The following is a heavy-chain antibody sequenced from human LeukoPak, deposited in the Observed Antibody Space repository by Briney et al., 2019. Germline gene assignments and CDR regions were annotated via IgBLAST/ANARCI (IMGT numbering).Heavy chain of an antibody. CDR1: GFTFSSYA. J-gene: IGHJ4*02. V-gene: IGHV3-23*01. CDR2: IGNTET. D-gene: IGHD5-18*01. CDR3: AKDWIQFNRVFDCFDS. Sequence: GGSLRLSCAASGFTFSSYAMSWVRQAPGKGLEWVATIGNTETFYADSVTGRFTISRDNSKNTVNLQMNRLRVEDTAIYYCAKDWIQFNRVFDCFDSWGQGTLVTVSS.